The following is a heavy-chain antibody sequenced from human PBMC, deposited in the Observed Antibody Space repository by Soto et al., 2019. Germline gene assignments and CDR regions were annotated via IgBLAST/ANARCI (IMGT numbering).Heavy chain of an antibody. CDR3: ARGSQRKVVLTNYYYYGMDV. V-gene: IGHV1-69*01. Sequence: QVQLMQSGAEVKKPGSSVKVSCKASGGTFSSYAISWVRQAPGQGLEWMGGIIPIFGTANYAQKFQGRVTITADESTSTAYMELSSLRSEDTAVYYCARGSQRKVVLTNYYYYGMDVWGQGTTVTVSS. J-gene: IGHJ6*02. D-gene: IGHD6-25*01. CDR2: IIPIFGTA. CDR1: GGTFSSYA.